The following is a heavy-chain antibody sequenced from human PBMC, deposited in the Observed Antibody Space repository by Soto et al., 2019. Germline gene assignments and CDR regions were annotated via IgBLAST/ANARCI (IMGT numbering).Heavy chain of an antibody. D-gene: IGHD6-19*01. CDR2: ISSSSSYI. V-gene: IGHV3-21*01. CDR3: ARIGIAVAGADY. CDR1: GFTFSSYT. Sequence: GGSLRLSCAASGFTFSSYTMNWVRQAPGKGLEWVSSISSSSSYIYYADSVKGRFTISRDNANNSLYLQMNSLRAEDTAVYYCARIGIAVAGADYWGQGTLVTVSS. J-gene: IGHJ4*02.